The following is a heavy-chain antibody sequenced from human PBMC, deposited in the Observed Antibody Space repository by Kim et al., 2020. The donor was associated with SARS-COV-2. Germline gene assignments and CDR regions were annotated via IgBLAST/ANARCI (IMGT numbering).Heavy chain of an antibody. CDR3: VKLASGGHMVDY. Sequence: GGSLRLSCSVSGFSLGNYAMHWVRQAPGKGLEYVSLISSNGVTTYYADSVKGRFVISRDNSRNMLFLQMSSLRAEDTAVYYCVKLASGGHMVDYWGQGILVTVSS. V-gene: IGHV3-64D*06. J-gene: IGHJ4*02. CDR2: ISSNGVTT. CDR1: GFSLGNYA. D-gene: IGHD3-10*01.